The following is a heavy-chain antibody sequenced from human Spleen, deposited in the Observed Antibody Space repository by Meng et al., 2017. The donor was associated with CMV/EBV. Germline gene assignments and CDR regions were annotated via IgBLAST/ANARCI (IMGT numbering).Heavy chain of an antibody. CDR1: RFTFSNYA. D-gene: IGHD7-27*01. CDR2: ISSSSRTV. Sequence: GGSLRLSCAASRFTFSNYAMHWVRQAPGKGLEWISYISSSSRTVYYADSVKGRFTISRESAKNLLYLQMNSLRAEDTAVYYCARTYWGYFDYWGQGTLVTVSS. J-gene: IGHJ4*02. CDR3: ARTYWGYFDY. V-gene: IGHV3-48*04.